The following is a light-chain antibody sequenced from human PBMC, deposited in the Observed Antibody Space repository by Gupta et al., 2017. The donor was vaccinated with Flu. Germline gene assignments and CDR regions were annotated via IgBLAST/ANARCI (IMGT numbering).Light chain of an antibody. J-gene: IGLJ3*02. V-gene: IGLV1-51*02. Sequence: KVTICSSGSSANIGKNFVSWYQQLPGTAPNLLICDKKNRPSGIPDRFSGSKSGTSDTLGITGLQTGDEADYYCETWESSLIGVVFGGGTTLTVL. CDR2: DKK. CDR1: SANIGKNF. CDR3: ETWESSLIGVV.